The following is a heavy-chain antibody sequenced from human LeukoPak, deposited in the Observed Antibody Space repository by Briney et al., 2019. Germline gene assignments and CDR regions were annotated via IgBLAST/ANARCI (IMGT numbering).Heavy chain of an antibody. CDR3: ARGRDCSGSSCYPADL. V-gene: IGHV4-59*01. J-gene: IGHJ5*02. CDR1: GGSISTYY. CDR2: VYYTGST. Sequence: SETLSLTCTVSGGSISTYYWSWIRQPPGKGLEWIGYVYYTGSTNNNPSVKSRVTISVDTSKNQFSLRLTFVTAADTAVYYCARGRDCSGSSCYPADLWGQGTLVTVSS. D-gene: IGHD2-15*01.